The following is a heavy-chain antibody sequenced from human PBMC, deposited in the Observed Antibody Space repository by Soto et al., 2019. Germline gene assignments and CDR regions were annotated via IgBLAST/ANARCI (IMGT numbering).Heavy chain of an antibody. D-gene: IGHD6-13*01. CDR3: LADNSSWSRRSGGDAFDI. Sequence: SVQDTCKACVFTFISTAWQGVRQPGGRRVEGVGWIVVGSGNTNYAQKFHERVPVTRDMSKSTAYVELSSLRSEDTAVDYFLADNSSWSRRSGGDAFDIWGQGTMVTVSS. CDR2: IVVGSGNT. J-gene: IGHJ3*02. CDR1: VFTFISTA. V-gene: IGHV1-58*01.